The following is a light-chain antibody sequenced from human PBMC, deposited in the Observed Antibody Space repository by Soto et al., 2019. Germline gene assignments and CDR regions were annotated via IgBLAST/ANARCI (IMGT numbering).Light chain of an antibody. CDR2: GTS. J-gene: IGKJ1*01. CDR1: QSVSSNS. CDR3: QQYGDSPPT. Sequence: EIVLTQSPGTLSLSPGESATLSCRASQSVSSNSLAWYRRNPGQPPSLLIYGTSTRATDIPRRFSGSGSGTAFTLTITRLEPEDFAVYFCQQYGDSPPTFGQGTKVEVE. V-gene: IGKV3-20*01.